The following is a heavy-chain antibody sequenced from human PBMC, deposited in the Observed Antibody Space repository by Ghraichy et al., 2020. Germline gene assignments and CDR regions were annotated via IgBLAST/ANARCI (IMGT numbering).Heavy chain of an antibody. D-gene: IGHD2-15*01. J-gene: IGHJ6*02. Sequence: ASVKVSCKASGYTFTSYGISWVRQAPGQGLEWMGLINVSGGGTTYAQKFQGRVTMTSDTSTSTVYMQLSSLRSEDTAVYYCAHNGGYCRGGSCLGMDVWGQGTTVIVSS. CDR3: AHNGGYCRGGSCLGMDV. CDR2: INVSGGGT. CDR1: GYTFTSYG. V-gene: IGHV1-46*01.